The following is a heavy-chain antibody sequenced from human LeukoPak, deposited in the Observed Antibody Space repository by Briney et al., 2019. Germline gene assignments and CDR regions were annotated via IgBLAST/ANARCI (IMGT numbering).Heavy chain of an antibody. J-gene: IGHJ6*02. CDR1: GYIFLSHD. CDR3: ARRITGSRNSYYSSNLAV. D-gene: IGHD1-20*01. CDR2: ISVNTGNT. Sequence: ASVKVSCKASGYIFLSHDICWVRQAPGQGLECIGWISVNTGNTKYTQKFQGGVTMTTDTSTSTAYMELRSLRSDDTADYSCARRITGSRNSYYSSNLAVWGQGPTVTVSS. V-gene: IGHV1-18*01.